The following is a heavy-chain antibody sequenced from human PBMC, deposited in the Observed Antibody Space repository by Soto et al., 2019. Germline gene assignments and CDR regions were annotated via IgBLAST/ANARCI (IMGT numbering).Heavy chain of an antibody. J-gene: IGHJ4*02. CDR3: ARDPGTVTTRYYFDY. CDR2: IWYDGSQK. CDR1: GFSRYG. V-gene: IGHV3-33*01. D-gene: IGHD4-17*01. Sequence: QVQLVESGGGVVQPGRSLRLSCAASGFSRYGMHWVRQAPGKGLEWQAVIWYDGSQKYYADSVKGRFTISRDDSKNTVYLQMDSLRVEDTAVYYCARDPGTVTTRYYFDYWGQGTMVTVSS.